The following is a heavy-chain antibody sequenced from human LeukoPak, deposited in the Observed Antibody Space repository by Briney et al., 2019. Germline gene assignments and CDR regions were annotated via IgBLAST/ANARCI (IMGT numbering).Heavy chain of an antibody. CDR1: GGSISSYY. CDR2: IYYSGSA. V-gene: IGHV4-59*01. Sequence: SETLSLTCTVSGGSISSYYWSWIRQPPGKGLEWIGYIYYSGSANYNPSLKSRVTISVDTSKNQFPLKLSSVTAADTAVYYCARGRGGYDFDYWGQGTLVTVSS. D-gene: IGHD5-12*01. CDR3: ARGRGGYDFDY. J-gene: IGHJ4*02.